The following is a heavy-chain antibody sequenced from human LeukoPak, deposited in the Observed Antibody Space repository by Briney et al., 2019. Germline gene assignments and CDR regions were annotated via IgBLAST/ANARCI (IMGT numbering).Heavy chain of an antibody. CDR1: GYSISSGYY. J-gene: IGHJ4*02. V-gene: IGHV4-38-2*02. CDR2: IYHSGRT. Sequence: PSGTLSLTCTVSGYSISSGYYWGWIRQPPGKGLECIGSIYHSGRTYYNPSLKSRVTVSVDTSKNQFSLKLSSVTAADTAVYYCARETRNYYDSSGYYSIDYWGQGTLVTVSS. D-gene: IGHD3-22*01. CDR3: ARETRNYYDSSGYYSIDY.